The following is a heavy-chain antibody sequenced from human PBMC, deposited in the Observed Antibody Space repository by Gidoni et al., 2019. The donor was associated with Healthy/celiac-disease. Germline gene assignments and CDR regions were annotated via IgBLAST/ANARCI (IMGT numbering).Heavy chain of an antibody. CDR3: ARALVHDFWSGYNWFDP. CDR1: GGSISSGSYY. CDR2: IYTSGST. Sequence: QVQLQESGPGLVKPSQTLSPTCTVSGGSISSGSYYWSWLRQPAGKGLEWIGRIYTSGSTNYNPSLKSRVTISVDTSKNQFSLKLSSVTAADTAVYYCARALVHDFWSGYNWFDPWGQGTLVTVSS. D-gene: IGHD3-3*01. V-gene: IGHV4-61*02. J-gene: IGHJ5*02.